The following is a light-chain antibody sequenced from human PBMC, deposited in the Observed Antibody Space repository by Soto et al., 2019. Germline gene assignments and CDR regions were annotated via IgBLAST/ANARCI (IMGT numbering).Light chain of an antibody. Sequence: DIRMTQSPSTLSASVGDRVTITCRASQSISSWLAWYQQKPGKAPKLVIYDASSLESGVPSRFSGSGSGTEFTLTISSLQPDDFATYYCQQYNSYSETFGQGTKVEIK. CDR1: QSISSW. V-gene: IGKV1-5*01. CDR2: DAS. CDR3: QQYNSYSET. J-gene: IGKJ1*01.